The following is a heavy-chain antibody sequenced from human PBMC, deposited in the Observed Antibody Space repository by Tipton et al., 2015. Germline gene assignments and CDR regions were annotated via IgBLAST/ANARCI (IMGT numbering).Heavy chain of an antibody. J-gene: IGHJ6*02. CDR3: AREGGYCSGGSCYNRDYYYYGMDV. V-gene: IGHV4-59*01. D-gene: IGHD2-15*01. CDR1: GGSISNDY. Sequence: TLSLTCTVSGGSISNDYWTWIRQPPGKGLEWLGYIFDDGSISYNPSLKTRVTISRDTSKNQFSLKLSSVTAADTAVYYCAREGGYCSGGSCYNRDYYYYGMDVWGQGTTVTVSS. CDR2: IFDDGSI.